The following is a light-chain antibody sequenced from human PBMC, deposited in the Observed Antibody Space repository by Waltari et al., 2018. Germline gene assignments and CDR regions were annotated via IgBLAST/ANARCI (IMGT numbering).Light chain of an antibody. J-gene: IGLJ2*01. CDR2: RNN. V-gene: IGLV1-47*01. CDR1: SSNIGSNY. Sequence: QSVLTQPPSASGTPGQRVTISCSGSSSNIGSNYVYWYQQLPGTAPKLLIYRNNQRPSRVPDRFSGSKSGTAASLAISGLRSEDEAEYYCAAWDDSLSGVVFGGGTKLTVL. CDR3: AAWDDSLSGVV.